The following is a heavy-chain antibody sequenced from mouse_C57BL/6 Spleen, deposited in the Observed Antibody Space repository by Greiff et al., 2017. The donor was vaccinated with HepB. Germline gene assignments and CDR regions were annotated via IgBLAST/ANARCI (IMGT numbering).Heavy chain of an antibody. CDR2: IDPSDSET. CDR1: GYTFTSYW. V-gene: IGHV1-52*01. J-gene: IGHJ2*01. Sequence: QVQLKQPGAELVRPGSSVKLSCKASGYTFTSYWMHWVKQRPIQGLEWIGNIDPSDSETHYNQKFKDKATLTVDKSSSTAYMQLSSLTSEDSAVYYCATRGNGRKDFDYWGQGTTLTVSS. CDR3: ATRGNGRKDFDY. D-gene: IGHD1-1*01.